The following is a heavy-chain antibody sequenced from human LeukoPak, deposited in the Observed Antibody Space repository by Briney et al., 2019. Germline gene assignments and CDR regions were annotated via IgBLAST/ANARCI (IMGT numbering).Heavy chain of an antibody. D-gene: IGHD6-13*01. Sequence: GASVKVSCKASGYTFTSYYMHWVRQAPGQGLEWMGWINPNSGGTNYAQKFQGRVTMTRDTSISTAYMELSRLRSDDTAVYYCARVAAAGTLFDYWGQGTLVTVSS. CDR2: INPNSGGT. V-gene: IGHV1-2*02. CDR1: GYTFTSYY. J-gene: IGHJ4*02. CDR3: ARVAAAGTLFDY.